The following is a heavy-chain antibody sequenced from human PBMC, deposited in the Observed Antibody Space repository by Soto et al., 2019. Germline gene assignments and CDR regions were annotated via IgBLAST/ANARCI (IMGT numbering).Heavy chain of an antibody. V-gene: IGHV3-23*01. Sequence: GGSLRLSCAASGFAFTGHPMSWVRQAPEKGLEWVAGISDGGDLTYNADSVKGRFTISRDNSRNTLYLQMNSLRAEDTAVYYCARRVIGSSRAFDIWGQGTMVTVS. CDR2: ISDGGDLT. CDR1: GFAFTGHP. D-gene: IGHD3-10*01. J-gene: IGHJ3*02. CDR3: ARRVIGSSRAFDI.